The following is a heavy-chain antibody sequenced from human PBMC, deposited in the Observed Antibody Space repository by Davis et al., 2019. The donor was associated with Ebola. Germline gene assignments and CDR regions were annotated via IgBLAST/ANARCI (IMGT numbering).Heavy chain of an antibody. V-gene: IGHV3-23*01. J-gene: IGHJ4*02. CDR3: AGGDFWSGQFDF. CDR2: ISGNGGGT. Sequence: PGGSLRLSCAASGFTFSSYSMNWVRQAPGKGLEWVSGISGNGGGTYYADSVKGRFTVSRDNSKNTVYLQMNSLRGDDTAVYYCAGGDFWSGQFDFWGQGTLVTVSS. D-gene: IGHD3-3*01. CDR1: GFTFSSYS.